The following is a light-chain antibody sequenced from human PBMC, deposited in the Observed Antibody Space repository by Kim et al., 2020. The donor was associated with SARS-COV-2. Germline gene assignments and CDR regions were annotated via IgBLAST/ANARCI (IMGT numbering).Light chain of an antibody. J-gene: IGKJ5*01. CDR3: QHSYTTPVT. Sequence: GDRVTITCRASQSISSYLNWYQQKPGKPPKLLIYAASSLQSGVPSRFSGSGSGTDFTLTISRLQPEDFATYFCQHSYTTPVTFGQGKRLEIK. V-gene: IGKV1-39*01. CDR1: QSISSY. CDR2: AAS.